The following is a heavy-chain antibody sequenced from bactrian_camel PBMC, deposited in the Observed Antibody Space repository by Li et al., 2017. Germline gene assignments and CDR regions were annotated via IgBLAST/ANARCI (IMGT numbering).Heavy chain of an antibody. V-gene: IGHV3S42*01. J-gene: IGHJ4*01. CDR3: VGLGYSY. CDR1: GFAFSSYA. CDR2: INSRTDGTT. Sequence: DVQLVESGGDLVQPGGSLRLSCAASGFAFSSYAMTWVRQAPGKGLEWISGINSRTDGTTVYAESVKGRFTISRDNAENTLILQMNSLNIDDTATYYCVGLGYSYWGQGTQVTVS. D-gene: IGHD5*01.